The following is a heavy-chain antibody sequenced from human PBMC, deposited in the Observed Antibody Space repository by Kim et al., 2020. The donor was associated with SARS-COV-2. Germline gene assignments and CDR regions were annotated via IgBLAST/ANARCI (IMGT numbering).Heavy chain of an antibody. V-gene: IGHV4-39*01. CDR2: T. Sequence: TSYNPSLKSRVTISVDTSKNQFSLKLSSVTAADTAVYYCAYSSSWYDFDYWGQGTLVTVSS. D-gene: IGHD6-13*01. CDR3: AYSSSWYDFDY. J-gene: IGHJ4*02.